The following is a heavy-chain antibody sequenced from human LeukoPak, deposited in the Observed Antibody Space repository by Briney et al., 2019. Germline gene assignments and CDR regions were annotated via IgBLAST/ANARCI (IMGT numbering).Heavy chain of an antibody. CDR3: AKEGSSGSDGMDV. CDR2: IRYDGSNK. V-gene: IGHV3-30*02. Sequence: PGGSLRLSCAASGFTVSSNYMSWVRQAPGKGLEWVAFIRYDGSNKYYADSVKGRFTISRDNSKNTLYLQMNSLRAEDTAVYYCAKEGSSGSDGMDVWGQGTTVTVSS. CDR1: GFTVSSNY. J-gene: IGHJ6*02. D-gene: IGHD6-19*01.